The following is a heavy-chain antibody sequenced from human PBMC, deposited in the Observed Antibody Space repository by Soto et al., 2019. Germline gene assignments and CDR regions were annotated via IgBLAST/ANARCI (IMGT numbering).Heavy chain of an antibody. CDR3: AREKERSPGIAAAGPFDI. V-gene: IGHV1-2*04. J-gene: IGHJ3*02. CDR1: GYTFTGYY. CDR2: INPNSGGT. Sequence: ASVKVSCKASGYTFTGYYMHWVRQAPGQGLEWMGWINPNSGGTNYAQRFQGWVTMTRDTSISTAYMELSRLRSDDTAVYYCAREKERSPGIAAAGPFDIWGQGTMVTVSS. D-gene: IGHD6-13*01.